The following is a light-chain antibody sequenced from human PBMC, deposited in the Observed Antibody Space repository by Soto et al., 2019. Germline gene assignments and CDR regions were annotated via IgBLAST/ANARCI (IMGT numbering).Light chain of an antibody. CDR1: SSDVGGYNY. J-gene: IGLJ1*01. V-gene: IGLV2-14*01. Sequence: QSALTQPASVSGSPGQSITISCTGTSSDVGGYNYVSWYQQHPGEAPKLIIYEVSNRPSGVSNRFSGSKSGNTASLTISGLQAEDEADSYCNSYTSKSTGVFGTGTQLTVL. CDR2: EVS. CDR3: NSYTSKSTGV.